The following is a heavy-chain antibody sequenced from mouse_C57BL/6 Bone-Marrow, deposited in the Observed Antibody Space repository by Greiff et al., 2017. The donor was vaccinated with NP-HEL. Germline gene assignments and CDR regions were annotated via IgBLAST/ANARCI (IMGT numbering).Heavy chain of an antibody. CDR2: IWSDGST. V-gene: IGHV2-6-1*01. J-gene: IGHJ4*01. Sequence: QVQLKESGPGLVAPSQSLSITCTVSGFSLTSYGVHWVRQPPGTGLEWLVVIWSDGSTTYNSALKSRLSISKDNSKSQVFLKMNSLQTDDTAMYYCARHRRTTQGDYAMDYWGQGTSVTVSS. CDR1: GFSLTSYG. D-gene: IGHD5-1*01. CDR3: ARHRRTTQGDYAMDY.